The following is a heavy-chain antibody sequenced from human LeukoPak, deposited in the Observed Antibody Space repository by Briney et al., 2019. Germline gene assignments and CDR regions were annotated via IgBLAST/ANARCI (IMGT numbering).Heavy chain of an antibody. CDR1: GYTFTGYY. Sequence: ASVKVSCKASGYTFTGYYMHWVRQAPGQGHEWMGWINPNSGGTNYAQKFQGRVTMTRDTSISTAYMELSRLRSDDTAVYYCARVGYYYDSEGDYWGQGTLVTVSS. D-gene: IGHD3-22*01. J-gene: IGHJ4*02. V-gene: IGHV1-2*02. CDR2: INPNSGGT. CDR3: ARVGYYYDSEGDY.